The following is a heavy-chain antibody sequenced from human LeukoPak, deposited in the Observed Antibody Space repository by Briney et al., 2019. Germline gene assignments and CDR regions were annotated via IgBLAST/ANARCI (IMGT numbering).Heavy chain of an antibody. CDR1: GYTFTGYY. Sequence: GASMKGSCKAFGYTFTGYYMHLVRQAPGQGLELMGWINPNSGGTNSAQKFQGRVTMTRDTSISTAYMELNRLTSDDTAVYYCARDGTGYSSGWYYWFFDLWGRGTLVTVSS. CDR3: ARDGTGYSSGWYYWFFDL. D-gene: IGHD6-19*01. V-gene: IGHV1-2*02. CDR2: INPNSGGT. J-gene: IGHJ2*01.